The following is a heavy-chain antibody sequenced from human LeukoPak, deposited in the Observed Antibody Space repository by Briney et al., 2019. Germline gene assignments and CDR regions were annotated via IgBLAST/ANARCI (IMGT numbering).Heavy chain of an antibody. CDR1: VFTFSSYC. D-gene: IGHD3-16*02. CDR2: ISSSSSYI. V-gene: IGHV3-21*01. CDR3: ARGVSSYDYVWGSYRYVSDY. Sequence: GGSLRLSCAASVFTFSSYCTNRVRQAPGKGLEWVSSISSSSSYIYYADSVKGRFTISRDNAKNSLYLQTNSLRAEDTAVYYCARGVSSYDYVWGSYRYVSDYWGQGTLVTVSS. J-gene: IGHJ4*02.